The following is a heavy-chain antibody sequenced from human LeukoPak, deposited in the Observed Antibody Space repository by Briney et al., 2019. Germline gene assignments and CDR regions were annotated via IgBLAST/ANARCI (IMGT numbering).Heavy chain of an antibody. J-gene: IGHJ3*02. CDR2: IYWNDDK. Sequence: SGPTLVKPTQTLTLTCTFSGFSLSTSGVGVGWIRQPPGKALEWLALIYWNDDKRYSPSLKSRLTITKDTSKNQVVLTMTDMDPVDTATYYCAHRRNYGDAFDIWGQGTMVTVSS. V-gene: IGHV2-5*01. CDR1: GFSLSTSGVG. CDR3: AHRRNYGDAFDI. D-gene: IGHD1-7*01.